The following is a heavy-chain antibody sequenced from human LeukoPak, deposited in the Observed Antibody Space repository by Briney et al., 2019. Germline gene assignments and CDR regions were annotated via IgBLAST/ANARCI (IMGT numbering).Heavy chain of an antibody. Sequence: GGSLRLSCAASGFTFSSYAMSWARQAPGKGREWVLAISGSGGSTYYADSVKGWFTISRDKSKNTLYLQMNGLRAEATAVSYCARGYSSSSWSLFDYWGQGTLVTVSS. J-gene: IGHJ4*02. CDR1: GFTFSSYA. CDR2: ISGSGGST. D-gene: IGHD6-6*01. CDR3: ARGYSSSSWSLFDY. V-gene: IGHV3-23*01.